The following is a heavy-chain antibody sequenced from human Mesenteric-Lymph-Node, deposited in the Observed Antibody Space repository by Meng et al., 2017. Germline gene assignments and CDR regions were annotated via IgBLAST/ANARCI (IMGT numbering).Heavy chain of an antibody. J-gene: IGHJ2*01. Sequence: SETLSLTCTVSGGSITTDSDYWNWIRQPAGKGLEWIGRVFSSGSTNYNPSLKSRVSISVDTSKTQFSLQLTSVTAADTAVYYCARGGSAVAAWYFDLWGRGTLGTVAA. CDR3: ARGGSAVAAWYFDL. V-gene: IGHV4-61*02. D-gene: IGHD3-16*01. CDR2: VFSSGST. CDR1: GGSITTDSDY.